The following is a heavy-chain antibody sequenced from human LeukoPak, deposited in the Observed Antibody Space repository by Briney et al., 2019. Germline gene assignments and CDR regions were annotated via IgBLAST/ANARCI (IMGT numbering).Heavy chain of an antibody. CDR1: GVTFSSHG. J-gene: IGHJ4*02. Sequence: GGSLRLSSAASGVTFSSHGMNWVRQAPGKGLEWVSGIFPIGHTTYYADSARGRFSISRDNSRNTLYLQMNSLRAEDTAVYYCAKDDRWLQFCCWGQGTLVTVSA. D-gene: IGHD5-24*01. CDR3: AKDDRWLQFCC. CDR2: IFPIGHTT. V-gene: IGHV3-23*01.